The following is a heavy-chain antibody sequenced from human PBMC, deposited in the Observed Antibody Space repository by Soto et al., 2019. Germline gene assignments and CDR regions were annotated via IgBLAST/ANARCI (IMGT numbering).Heavy chain of an antibody. J-gene: IGHJ4*02. CDR3: ARSADDFWSGYPFDY. V-gene: IGHV1-18*01. CDR1: GYTFTSYG. CDR2: ISAYNGNT. Sequence: PSVKVSCKASGYTFTSYGISWVRQAPGQGLEWMGWISAYNGNTNYAQKLQGRVTMTTDTSASTAYMELSSLRSEDTAVYYCARSADDFWSGYPFDYWGQGTLVTVSS. D-gene: IGHD3-3*01.